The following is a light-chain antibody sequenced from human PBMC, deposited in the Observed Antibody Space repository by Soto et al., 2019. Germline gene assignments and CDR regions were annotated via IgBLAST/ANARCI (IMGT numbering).Light chain of an antibody. CDR1: QSVSSN. CDR2: GAS. CDR3: QQSNNWPYT. J-gene: IGKJ2*01. Sequence: EIVMTQSPATLSVSPGERATLSCRASQSVSSNLAWYQQKPGQAPRLLFYGASTRATGVPARFSGSGSGTESTLTISSLQSEDFAVYYCQQSNNWPYTFGQGTKLEIK. V-gene: IGKV3-15*01.